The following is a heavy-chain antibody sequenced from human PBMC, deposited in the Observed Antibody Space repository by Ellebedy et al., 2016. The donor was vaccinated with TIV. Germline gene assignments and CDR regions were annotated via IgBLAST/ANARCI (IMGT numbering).Heavy chain of an antibody. V-gene: IGHV6-1*01. Sequence: SQTLSLTCAISGDSVSSNSAAWNWIRQSPSRGLEWLGRTYYRSKWYNDYVVSVKSRITINPDTSKNQFSLQLNSVTPEDTAVYYCARDGSSSVFGRSRYFDYWGQGTLVTVSS. D-gene: IGHD3/OR15-3a*01. CDR1: GDSVSSNSAA. J-gene: IGHJ4*02. CDR2: TYYRSKWYN. CDR3: ARDGSSSVFGRSRYFDY.